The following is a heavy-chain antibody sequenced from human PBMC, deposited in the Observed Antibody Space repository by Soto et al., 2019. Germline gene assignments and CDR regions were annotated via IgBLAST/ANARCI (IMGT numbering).Heavy chain of an antibody. Sequence: ASVKISSRASGGTFISYSISWVRQAPGQGLEWMGRIIPILGIANYAQKFQVRVTITADKSTSTAYMELSSLRSEDTAVYYCARDSVTYYFDYWGQGTLVTVSS. J-gene: IGHJ4*02. CDR2: IIPILGIA. CDR3: ARDSVTYYFDY. CDR1: GGTFISYS. V-gene: IGHV1-69*04. D-gene: IGHD4-4*01.